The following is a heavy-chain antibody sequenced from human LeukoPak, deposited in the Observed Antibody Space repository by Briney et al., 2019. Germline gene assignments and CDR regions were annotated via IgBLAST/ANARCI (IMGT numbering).Heavy chain of an antibody. V-gene: IGHV4-4*07. J-gene: IGHJ6*03. CDR1: GGSINTYY. CDR3: ARDQIAVAGSRADYYYDYSMDV. D-gene: IGHD6-19*01. Sequence: PSETLSLTCTVSGGSINTYYWSWIRQPAGKGVEWIGRMYSGGNTDYNPSLESRVTVSIDTSKNQFSLNLYSVTAADTAVYFCARDQIAVAGSRADYYYDYSMDVWGKRTTVTVSS. CDR2: MYSGGNT.